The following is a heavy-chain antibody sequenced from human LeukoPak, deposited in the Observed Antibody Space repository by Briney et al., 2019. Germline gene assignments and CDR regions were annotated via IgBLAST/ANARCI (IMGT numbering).Heavy chain of an antibody. D-gene: IGHD2-21*02. J-gene: IGHJ4*02. CDR1: GGSISSGGYY. V-gene: IGHV4-31*03. CDR2: IYYSGST. Sequence: PSETLSLTCTVSGGSISSGGYYWSWIRQHPGKGLEWIGYIYYSGSTYYNPSLKSRVTISVDTSKNQFSLKLSSVTAADTAVYYCARVRRVVTASHFDYWGQGTLVTVSS. CDR3: ARVRRVVTASHFDY.